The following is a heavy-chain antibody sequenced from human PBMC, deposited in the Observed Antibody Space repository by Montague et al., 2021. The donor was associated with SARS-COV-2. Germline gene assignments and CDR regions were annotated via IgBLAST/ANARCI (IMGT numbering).Heavy chain of an antibody. CDR1: GFSLSTPNVG. D-gene: IGHD3-9*01. CDR2: IYSNGDK. CDR3: AHLIRYYDIFTGIPFDD. J-gene: IGHJ4*02. V-gene: IGHV2-5*01. Sequence: VKPTQTLTLTCTFSGFSLSTPNVGVAWIRQPPGKALEWLAVIYSNGDKRYSPSPQRRLTITKDTSRNQVVVSLTNVDPLDTATYYCAHLIRYYDIFTGIPFDDWGQGTQVTVSS.